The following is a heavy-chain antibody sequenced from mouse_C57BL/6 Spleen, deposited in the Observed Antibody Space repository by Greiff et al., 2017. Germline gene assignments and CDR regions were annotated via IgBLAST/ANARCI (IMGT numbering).Heavy chain of an antibody. V-gene: IGHV5-4*03. Sequence: EVMLVESGGGLVKPGGSLKLSCAASGFTFSSYAMSWVRQTPEKRLEWVATISDGGSYTSYPDNVKGRFTISRDNAKNNLYLQMSHLKSEDTAMYYCARVDSNYAMDYWGQGTSGTVSS. J-gene: IGHJ4*01. CDR2: ISDGGSYT. CDR3: ARVDSNYAMDY. D-gene: IGHD2-5*01. CDR1: GFTFSSYA.